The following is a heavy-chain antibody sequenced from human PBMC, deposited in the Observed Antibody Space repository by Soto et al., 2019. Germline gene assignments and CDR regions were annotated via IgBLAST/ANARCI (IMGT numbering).Heavy chain of an antibody. D-gene: IGHD6-13*01. CDR3: ARSGSWSFNS. J-gene: IGHJ5*02. CDR1: GDSISSSSYF. Sequence: SETLSLTCTVTGDSISSSSYFWGWIRQPPGKGLEWIASIYYIGTTCYSPSLQSRVTISVDTSTDQFSLEVTSVTAADTAIYYCARSGSWSFNSWGRGTLVTVS. V-gene: IGHV4-39*01. CDR2: IYYIGTT.